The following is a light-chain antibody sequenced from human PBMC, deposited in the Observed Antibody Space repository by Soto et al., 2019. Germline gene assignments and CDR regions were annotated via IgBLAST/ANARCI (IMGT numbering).Light chain of an antibody. Sequence: QSARTHPASVSGSPGQSITISCAGTSRDVGCYIYFAWYQQHPGKAPKLIIYDVTSRPSGVSYRFSGSTSGNTDSLTISGLQAEDAADYYCSSYTTSSSYVFGTGPKVTVL. V-gene: IGLV2-14*01. CDR2: DVT. CDR1: SRDVGCYIY. CDR3: SSYTTSSSYV. J-gene: IGLJ1*01.